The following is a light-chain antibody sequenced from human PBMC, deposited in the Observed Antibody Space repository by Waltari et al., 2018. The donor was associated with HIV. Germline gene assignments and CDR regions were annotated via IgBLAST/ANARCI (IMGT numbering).Light chain of an antibody. CDR1: SNDIGLYNY. CDR2: EVS. CDR3: SSFAGNDFFV. V-gene: IGLV2-8*01. Sequence: QSALTQPSSASGSPGETVTLSCTGTSNDIGLYNYVSWFQQHPGKVPKLVIFEVSQPPSGVPDRFSGSKSGYTASLTVSGLQPDDEADYFCSSFAGNDFFVFGGGTRLTVL. J-gene: IGLJ2*01.